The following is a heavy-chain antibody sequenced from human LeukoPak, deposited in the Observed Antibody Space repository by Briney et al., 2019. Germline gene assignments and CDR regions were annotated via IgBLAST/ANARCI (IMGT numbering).Heavy chain of an antibody. CDR3: ARTPPGIAAAGPSEDDY. Sequence: LVASVKASCKASGGTFSSYAISWVRQAPGQGLEWMGRIIPILGIANYAQKFQGRVTITADKSTSTAYMELSSLRSEDTAVYYCARTPPGIAAAGPSEDDYWGQGTLVTVSS. J-gene: IGHJ4*02. CDR1: GGTFSSYA. D-gene: IGHD6-13*01. CDR2: IIPILGIA. V-gene: IGHV1-69*04.